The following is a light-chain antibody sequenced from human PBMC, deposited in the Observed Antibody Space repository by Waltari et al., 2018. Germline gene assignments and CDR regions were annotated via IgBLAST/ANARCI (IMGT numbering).Light chain of an antibody. J-gene: IGKJ3*01. V-gene: IGKV1-27*01. CDR2: AAS. CDR1: QGISNS. Sequence: DIQMTQSPSSLSASVGDRVTITCRASQGISNSLAWYQQKPGKVPKRLIYAASTLRSGVPSRCSGSGSGTDFTLTISSLQPEDVATYYCQKYDSAPPFTFGPGTKVDLK. CDR3: QKYDSAPPFT.